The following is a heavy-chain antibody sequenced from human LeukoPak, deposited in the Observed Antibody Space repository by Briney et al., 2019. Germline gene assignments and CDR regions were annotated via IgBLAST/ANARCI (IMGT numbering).Heavy chain of an antibody. J-gene: IGHJ4*02. V-gene: IGHV1-2*02. CDR1: GYTFTGYY. CDR2: INPNSSGT. D-gene: IGHD2-8*02. Sequence: GSVKVSCKASGYTFTGYYMHWVRQAPGQGLEWMGWINPNSSGTNYAQKFQGRVTMTRDTSISTAYMELSSLRSDDTAVYYCARGSMGYCTGDCFHFGYWGQGTLVTVSS. CDR3: ARGSMGYCTGDCFHFGY.